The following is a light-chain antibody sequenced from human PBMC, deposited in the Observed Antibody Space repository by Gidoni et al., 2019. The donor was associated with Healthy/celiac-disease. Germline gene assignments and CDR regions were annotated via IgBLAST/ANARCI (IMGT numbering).Light chain of an antibody. Sequence: EIVLTQSPATLSLSPGVRATFSCRASQSVSSYLAWYQQQPGQAPRLLIYDASNRATGIPARFSGIGSGTDFTLTISSLEPEDFAVYYCQQRKTFGQGTKVEIK. V-gene: IGKV3-11*01. CDR1: QSVSSY. CDR3: QQRKT. J-gene: IGKJ1*01. CDR2: DAS.